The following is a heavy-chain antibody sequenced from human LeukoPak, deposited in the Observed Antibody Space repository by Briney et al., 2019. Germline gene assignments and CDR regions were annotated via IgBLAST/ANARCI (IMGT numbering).Heavy chain of an antibody. CDR1: GFTFNTYA. D-gene: IGHD3-10*01. J-gene: IGHJ6*02. CDR3: ARDSVWFGDACGMDV. CDR2: ISSSGSTI. V-gene: IGHV3-48*03. Sequence: GESLRLSCAASGFTFNTYAMNWVRQAPGKGLEWVSYISSSGSTIYYADSVKGRFTISRDNVKNSLYLQMNSLRAEDTAVYYCARDSVWFGDACGMDVWGQGTTVTVSS.